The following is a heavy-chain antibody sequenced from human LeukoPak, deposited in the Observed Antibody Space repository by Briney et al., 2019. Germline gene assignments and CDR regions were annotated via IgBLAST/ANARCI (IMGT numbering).Heavy chain of an antibody. V-gene: IGHV1-18*01. J-gene: IGHJ4*02. D-gene: IGHD3-22*01. CDR2: ISAYNGNT. CDR1: GYTFTSYS. Sequence: ASVKVSCKASGYTFTSYSISWVRQAPGQGLEWMGWISAYNGNTNYAQKLQGRVTMTRNTSISTAYMELSSLRSEDTAVYYCARGRRTEYYYDSSGYYRNWGQGTLVTVSS. CDR3: ARGRRTEYYYDSSGYYRN.